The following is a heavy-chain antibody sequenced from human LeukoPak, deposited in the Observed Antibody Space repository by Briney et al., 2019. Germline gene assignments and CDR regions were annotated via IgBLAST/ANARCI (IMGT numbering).Heavy chain of an antibody. CDR2: IYYSGST. CDR1: GGSISSSSYY. V-gene: IGHV4-39*01. D-gene: IGHD2-2*01. Sequence: SETLSLTCTVSGGSISSSSYYWGWIRQPPGKGLEWIGSIYYSGSTYYNPSLKSRVTISVDTSKNQFSLKLSSVTAADTAVYYCGMGPAAMPVYYFDYWGQGTLVTVSS. J-gene: IGHJ4*02. CDR3: GMGPAAMPVYYFDY.